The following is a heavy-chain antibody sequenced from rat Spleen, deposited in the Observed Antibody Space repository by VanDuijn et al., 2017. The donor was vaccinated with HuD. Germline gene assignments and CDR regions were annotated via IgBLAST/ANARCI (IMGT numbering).Heavy chain of an antibody. CDR1: GFSLTDYS. V-gene: IGHV2S54*01. D-gene: IGHD1-2*01. Sequence: VQLKESGPGLVQPSQTLSLTCTVSGFSLTDYSVHWVRQPPGKGLEWMGVIWGNGNTNYNSALKSRLSISRDTSKSQVYLKMNSLQTEDTATYYCARLGGLWRGIYGVMDVWGQGTSVTVSS. CDR3: ARLGGLWRGIYGVMDV. CDR2: IWGNGNT. J-gene: IGHJ4*01.